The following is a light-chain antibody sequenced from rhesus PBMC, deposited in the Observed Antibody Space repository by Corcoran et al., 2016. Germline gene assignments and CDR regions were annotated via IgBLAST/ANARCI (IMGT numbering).Light chain of an antibody. CDR1: QGITND. Sequence: DIQMTQSPSSLSASVGDRVTITCRASQGITNDLAWYQQKPGETPKLLIYEASSLQSGIPPRFSGSGSGTDFTLTINSLQSEDFATYYCQHYYSTPFTFGPGTKLDIK. V-gene: IGKV1-25*01. J-gene: IGKJ3*01. CDR3: QHYYSTPFT. CDR2: EAS.